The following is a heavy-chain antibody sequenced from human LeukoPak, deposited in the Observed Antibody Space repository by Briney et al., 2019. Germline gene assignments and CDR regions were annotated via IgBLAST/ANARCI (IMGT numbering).Heavy chain of an antibody. Sequence: GGSLRLSCAASGFTFSNYEMNWVRQAPGKGLEWVSAISGSGGSTYYADSVKGRFTISRDNSKNTLYLQMNSLRAEDTAVYYCAKDPRSSWDRNAFDIWGQGTMVTVSS. CDR2: ISGSGGST. V-gene: IGHV3-23*01. D-gene: IGHD6-13*01. CDR3: AKDPRSSWDRNAFDI. J-gene: IGHJ3*02. CDR1: GFTFSNYE.